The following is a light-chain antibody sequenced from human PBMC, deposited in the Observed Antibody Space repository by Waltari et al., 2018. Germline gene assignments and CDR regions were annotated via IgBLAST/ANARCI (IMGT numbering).Light chain of an antibody. J-gene: IGKJ1*01. CDR2: WAS. Sequence: DIVMTQSPDSLAVSLGERATINCKSSQSVLYSSNNKNYLAWYQQQPGQPPKLLIYWASTRESGVPEGCSGSGAGTDFTLTISSRQAEDVAAYYCQQYYSTPPRTFGQGTKVEIK. CDR1: QSVLYSSNNKNY. V-gene: IGKV4-1*01. CDR3: QQYYSTPPRT.